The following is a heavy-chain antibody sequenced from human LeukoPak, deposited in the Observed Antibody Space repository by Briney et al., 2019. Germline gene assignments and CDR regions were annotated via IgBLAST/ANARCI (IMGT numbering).Heavy chain of an antibody. CDR2: IKPDGTET. CDR3: ARDLDY. Sequence: PGGSLRLSCAASGFTFTSFYMSWVRQAPGKGLEWVANIKPDGTETYYVGSVKGRFTISRDNAENSLYLQMNSLRADDTAVYHCARDLDYWGQGTLVTVSS. V-gene: IGHV3-7*04. J-gene: IGHJ4*02. CDR1: GFTFTSFY.